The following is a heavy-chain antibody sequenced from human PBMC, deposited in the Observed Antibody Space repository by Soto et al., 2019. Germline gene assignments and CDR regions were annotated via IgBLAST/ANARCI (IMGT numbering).Heavy chain of an antibody. V-gene: IGHV3-30-3*01. J-gene: IGHJ6*02. D-gene: IGHD5-12*01. CDR1: GFTFSSYA. CDR3: ARSTSRDGYNYINYYYGMDV. CDR2: ISYDGSNK. Sequence: GGSLRLSCAASGFTFSSYAMHWVRQAPGKGLEWVAVISYDGSNKYYADSVKGRFTISRDNSKNTLYLQMNSLRAEDTAVYYCARSTSRDGYNYINYYYGMDVWGQGTTVTVSS.